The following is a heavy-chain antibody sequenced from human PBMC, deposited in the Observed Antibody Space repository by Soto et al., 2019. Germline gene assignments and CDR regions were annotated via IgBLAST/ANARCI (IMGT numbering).Heavy chain of an antibody. Sequence: PGGSLRLSCAASGFTFSSYAMHWVRQAPGKGLEWVAVISYDGSNKYYADSVKGRFTISRDNSKNTLYLQMNSLRAEDTAVYYCAKPRYSSSSLASYFDYWGQGTLVTVSS. CDR1: GFTFSSYA. J-gene: IGHJ4*02. CDR2: ISYDGSNK. CDR3: AKPRYSSSSLASYFDY. V-gene: IGHV3-30-3*02. D-gene: IGHD6-6*01.